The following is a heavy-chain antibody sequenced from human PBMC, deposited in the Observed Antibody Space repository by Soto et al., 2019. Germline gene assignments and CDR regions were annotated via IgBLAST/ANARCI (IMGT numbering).Heavy chain of an antibody. CDR2: IGGSGYKT. D-gene: IGHD2-15*01. CDR1: GFTFGSYA. CDR3: AKSLYPCRRGICYYGVDV. Sequence: EVQLLESGGGFVQPGGSLRLSCAASGFTFGSYAMSWVRQAPGKGLEWVSGIGGSGYKTYYIDSVKGRFTISRDNSKNTLYLEMNSLRAEDTAVYYCAKSLYPCRRGICYYGVDVW. V-gene: IGHV3-23*01. J-gene: IGHJ6*01.